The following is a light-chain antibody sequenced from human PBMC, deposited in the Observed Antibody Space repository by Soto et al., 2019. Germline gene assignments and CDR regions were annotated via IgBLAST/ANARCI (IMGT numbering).Light chain of an antibody. V-gene: IGKV4-1*01. CDR2: LAS. CDR1: QSVLYSSNNKNY. Sequence: DIVMTQSPDSLAVSLAERATINCKSSQSVLYSSNNKNYLAWCQQKPGQPPKLLIYLASTRESGVPDRFSGSGSGTDFTLTISSLRAEDVAVYYCQQYYSTPPTFGGGTKVEIK. J-gene: IGKJ4*01. CDR3: QQYYSTPPT.